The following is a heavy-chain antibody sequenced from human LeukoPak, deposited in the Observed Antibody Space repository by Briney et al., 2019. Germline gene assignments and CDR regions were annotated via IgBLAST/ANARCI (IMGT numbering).Heavy chain of an antibody. CDR1: GGTVSSYA. CDR2: IIPILGIA. V-gene: IGHV1-69*04. CDR3: AGDGLGRIAAADTRGDFDY. Sequence: SVKVSCKASGGTVSSYAISWVRQAPGQGLEWMGRIIPILGIANYAQKFQGRVTITADKSTSTAYMELSSLRSEDTAVYYCAGDGLGRIAAADTRGDFDYWGQGTLVTVSS. D-gene: IGHD6-13*01. J-gene: IGHJ4*02.